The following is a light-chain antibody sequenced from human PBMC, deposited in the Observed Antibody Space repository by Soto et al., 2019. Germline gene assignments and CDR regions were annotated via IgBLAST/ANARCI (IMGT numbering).Light chain of an antibody. J-gene: IGKJ3*01. Sequence: EIVLTQTPATRSLYPGVRATLSCRASQSVSSYLAGYQQKPGQAPRLLIYDASNRATGIPARFSGSGSGTDFTLTISSLEPEDFAVYYCQQRSNFPRTFGPGTKVDI. CDR1: QSVSSY. CDR2: DAS. V-gene: IGKV3-11*01. CDR3: QQRSNFPRT.